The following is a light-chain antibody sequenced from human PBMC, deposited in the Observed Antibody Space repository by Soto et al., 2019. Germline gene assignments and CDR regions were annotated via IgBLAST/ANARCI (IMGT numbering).Light chain of an antibody. Sequence: IHLTHSPSILSASLLHSVTITSRASQSISSRLAWYQQKPGKAPNLLIHKASHLESGVPSRFSGSGSGTEFTLTISSLQPDDFATYYCQHYNSYSEAFGQGTKV. J-gene: IGKJ1*01. CDR3: QHYNSYSEA. CDR1: QSISSR. CDR2: KAS. V-gene: IGKV1-5*03.